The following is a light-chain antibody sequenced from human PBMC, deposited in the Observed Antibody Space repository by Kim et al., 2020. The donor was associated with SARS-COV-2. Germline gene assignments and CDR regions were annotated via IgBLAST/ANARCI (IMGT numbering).Light chain of an antibody. J-gene: IGKJ2*01. CDR2: AAS. CDR3: QQYNSSPYT. V-gene: IGKV1-16*02. CDR1: QGINNY. Sequence: PSSLSASVGDRVTITCRASQGINNYLAWFQQKPKSLIYAASSLQSGVPSKFSGSGSGTDFTLSISSLQPEDFATYYCQQYNSSPYTFGQGTKLEI.